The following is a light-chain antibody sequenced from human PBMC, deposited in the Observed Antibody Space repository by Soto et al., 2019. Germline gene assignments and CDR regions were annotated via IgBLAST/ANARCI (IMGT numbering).Light chain of an antibody. Sequence: DIQMTQSPSTLSAPVGDRVTITCRASQDISRWLAWYQQKPGTAPKLLIYLASTLQSGVPSRFSGSGSGTEFTLTISSLQPDDFATYYCQQYDSYSRTFGQGTKLEIK. J-gene: IGKJ2*01. V-gene: IGKV1-5*03. CDR1: QDISRW. CDR2: LAS. CDR3: QQYDSYSRT.